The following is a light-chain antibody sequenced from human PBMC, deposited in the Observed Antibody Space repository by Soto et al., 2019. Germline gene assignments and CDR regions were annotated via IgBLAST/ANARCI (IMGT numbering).Light chain of an antibody. Sequence: EIVITQSPANLAVSPGEKSPLLFRASSSVNSKLAWDRQKPGQAPRLLISDASTRATGVPARFSGSGSGTEFTLTISSLQSEDSGIYYCQQYNFWPPLTFGGGTKVEIK. CDR1: SSVNSK. CDR3: QQYNFWPPLT. CDR2: DAS. J-gene: IGKJ4*01. V-gene: IGKV3-15*01.